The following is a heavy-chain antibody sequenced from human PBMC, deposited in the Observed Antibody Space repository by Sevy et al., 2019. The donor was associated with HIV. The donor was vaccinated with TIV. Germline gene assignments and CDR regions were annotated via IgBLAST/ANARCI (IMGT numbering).Heavy chain of an antibody. Sequence: GGSLRLSCAASGFTFHSYTMSWVRQAPGKGLEWVANINQDGSEKKFVGSVKGRFTISRDNAKNSVYLQMNSLTAEDTAVYYCARDRWAKYPEDGFDIWGQGTMVTVSS. CDR3: ARDRWAKYPEDGFDI. J-gene: IGHJ3*02. CDR2: INQDGSEK. V-gene: IGHV3-7*01. CDR1: GFTFHSYT.